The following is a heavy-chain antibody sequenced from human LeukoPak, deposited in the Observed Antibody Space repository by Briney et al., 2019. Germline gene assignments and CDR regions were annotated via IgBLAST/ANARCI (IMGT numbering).Heavy chain of an antibody. CDR3: AELGITMIGGV. D-gene: IGHD3-10*02. J-gene: IGHJ6*04. CDR1: GFTFSSYA. V-gene: IGHV3-30*04. CDR2: ISYDGSNK. Sequence: GGSLRLSCAASGFTFSSYAMHWVRQAPGKGLEWVAVISYDGSNKYYADSVKGRFTISRDNSKNTLYLQMNSLRAEDTAVYYCAELGITMIGGVWGKGTTVTITS.